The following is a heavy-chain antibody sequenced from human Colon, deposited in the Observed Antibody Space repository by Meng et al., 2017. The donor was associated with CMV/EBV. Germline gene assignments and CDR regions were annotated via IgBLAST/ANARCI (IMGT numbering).Heavy chain of an antibody. CDR2: INPNSGGT. Sequence: SVQVSCKASGYTFTGYYMHWVRQAPGQGLEWMGWINPNSGGTNYAQKFQGRVTMTRDTSISTAYMELSRLRSDDTAVYYCARAEYSSSSGGSEYYYYYGMDVWGQGTTVTVSS. D-gene: IGHD6-6*01. J-gene: IGHJ6*02. CDR1: GYTFTGYY. CDR3: ARAEYSSSSGGSEYYYYYGMDV. V-gene: IGHV1-2*02.